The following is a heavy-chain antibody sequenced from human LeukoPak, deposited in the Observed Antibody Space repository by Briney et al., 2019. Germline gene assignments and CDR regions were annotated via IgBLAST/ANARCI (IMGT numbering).Heavy chain of an antibody. D-gene: IGHD3-3*01. V-gene: IGHV4-34*01. CDR1: GGSFSGYY. J-gene: IGHJ4*02. Sequence: SETLSLTCAVYGGSFSGYYWSWIRQPPGEGLEWIGEINHSGSTNYNPSLKSRVTISVDTSKNQFSLKLSSVTAADTAVYYCARGKYYDFWSGYYRRGHYYFDYWGQGTLVTVSS. CDR2: INHSGST. CDR3: ARGKYYDFWSGYYRRGHYYFDY.